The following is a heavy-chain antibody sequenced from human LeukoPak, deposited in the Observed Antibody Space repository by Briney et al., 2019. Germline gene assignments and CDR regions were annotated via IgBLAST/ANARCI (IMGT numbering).Heavy chain of an antibody. CDR1: GFTFSSYS. Sequence: GGSLRLSCAASGFTFSSYSMNWVRQAPGQGLEWVSSISSSSSYIYYADSVKVRFTISRDNAKNSLYLQMNSLRAEDTAVYYCARDGVKQWLETPCFDYWGQGTLVTVSS. CDR2: ISSSSSYI. CDR3: ARDGVKQWLETPCFDY. J-gene: IGHJ4*02. V-gene: IGHV3-21*01. D-gene: IGHD6-19*01.